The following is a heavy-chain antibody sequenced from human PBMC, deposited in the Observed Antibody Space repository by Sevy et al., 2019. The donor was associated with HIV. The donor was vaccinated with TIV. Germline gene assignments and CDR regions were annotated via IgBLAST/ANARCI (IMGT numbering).Heavy chain of an antibody. J-gene: IGHJ4*02. D-gene: IGHD3-3*01. Sequence: GGSLRLSCAASGFTFSSYSMNWVRQAPGKGLEWVSYISSSSSTIYYADSVKGRFTISRDNAKNSLYLQMNSLRDEDTAVCYCARERELRFLEWDYYFDYWGQGTLVTVSS. CDR2: ISSSSSTI. V-gene: IGHV3-48*02. CDR3: ARERELRFLEWDYYFDY. CDR1: GFTFSSYS.